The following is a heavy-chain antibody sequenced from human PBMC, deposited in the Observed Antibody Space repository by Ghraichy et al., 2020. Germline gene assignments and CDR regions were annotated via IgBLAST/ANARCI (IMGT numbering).Heavy chain of an antibody. Sequence: SETLSLTCTVSGGSITSSSKYWAWIRQAPGKGLEWLGSVYYAGATYDNDNQSLKSRVTISVDAAKNQFSLSLTSVTAADTAVYYCARVFDDDNSILAWFDPWGQGSVVTVSS. CDR3: ARVFDDDNSILAWFDP. CDR2: VYYAGATYD. J-gene: IGHJ5*02. V-gene: IGHV4-39*02. CDR1: GGSITSSSKY. D-gene: IGHD5-24*01.